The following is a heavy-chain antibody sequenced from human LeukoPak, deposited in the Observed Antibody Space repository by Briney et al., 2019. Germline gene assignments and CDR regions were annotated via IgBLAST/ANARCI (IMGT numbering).Heavy chain of an antibody. D-gene: IGHD6-13*01. CDR1: GGSISSGSYY. V-gene: IGHV4-61*02. CDR2: IYTSGST. Sequence: SQTLSLTCTVSGGSISSGSYYWSWIRQPAGKGLEWIGRIYTSGSTNYNPSLKSRVTMSVDTSKNQFSLKLSSVTAADTAVYYCAREGTAKELLMDVWGKGTTVTVSS. CDR3: AREGTAKELLMDV. J-gene: IGHJ6*04.